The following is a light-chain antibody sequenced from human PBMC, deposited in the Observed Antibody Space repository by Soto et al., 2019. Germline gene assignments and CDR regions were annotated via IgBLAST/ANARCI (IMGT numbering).Light chain of an antibody. V-gene: IGLV3-25*02. Sequence: SNALTQPPSVSVSPGQTARITCSGDTLPKQYACWYQQKPGQAPVLVIYKDTERPSGIPERFSGSSSGTTVTLTISGVQAEDEADYYCQSADSSGSYVFGTGTKVTVL. CDR2: KDT. CDR3: QSADSSGSYV. J-gene: IGLJ1*01. CDR1: TLPKQY.